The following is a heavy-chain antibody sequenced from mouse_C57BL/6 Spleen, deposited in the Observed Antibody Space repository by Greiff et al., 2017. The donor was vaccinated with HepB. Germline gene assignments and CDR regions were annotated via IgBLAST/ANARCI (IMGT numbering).Heavy chain of an antibody. Sequence: VQLQQSGPELVKPGASVKISCKASGYSFTDYNMNWVKQSNGKSLEWIGVINPNYGTTSYNQKFKGKATLTVDQSSSTAYMQLNSLTSDDSAVYYCARALITTVVASYYYAMDYWGQGTSVTVSS. CDR2: INPNYGTT. V-gene: IGHV1-39*01. D-gene: IGHD1-1*01. CDR3: ARALITTVVASYYYAMDY. J-gene: IGHJ4*01. CDR1: GYSFTDYN.